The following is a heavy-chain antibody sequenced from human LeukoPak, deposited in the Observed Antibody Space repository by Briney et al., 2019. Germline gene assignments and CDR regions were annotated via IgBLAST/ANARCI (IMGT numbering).Heavy chain of an antibody. CDR3: ARSPQWLVLSPAHFDY. Sequence: SVKVSCKTSGGTFSSYAISWVRQAPGQGLEWMGGIIPIFGTANYAQKFQGRVTITADESTSTAYMELSSLRSEDTAVYYCARSPQWLVLSPAHFDYWGQGTLVTVSS. V-gene: IGHV1-69*13. CDR2: IIPIFGTA. D-gene: IGHD6-19*01. CDR1: GGTFSSYA. J-gene: IGHJ4*02.